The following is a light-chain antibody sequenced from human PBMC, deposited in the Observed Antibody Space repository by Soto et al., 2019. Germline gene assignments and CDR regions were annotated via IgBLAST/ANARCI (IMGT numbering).Light chain of an antibody. CDR2: GAS. CDR3: RQYYNRVPT. CDR1: QSVRSN. V-gene: IGKV3-15*01. J-gene: IGKJ1*01. Sequence: EIVMTQSPATLSVSPGERATLSCRASQSVRSNLAWYQQKPGQAPRLVIYGASTRATGIPARLSGSGSGTAFTFPVSSLQSEDFAVYYCRQYYNRVPTFGQGTKVEIK.